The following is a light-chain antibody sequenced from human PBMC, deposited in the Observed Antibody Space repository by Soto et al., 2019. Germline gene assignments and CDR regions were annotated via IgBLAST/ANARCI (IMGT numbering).Light chain of an antibody. Sequence: QSVLTQPASVSGSPGQSITISCTGTSSDVGGYKYVSWYQHHPGKAPKLMIYEVSNRPSGVSNRFSGSKSGNTASLTISGLQAEDEADYYCTSYTSSITYVFGTGTKVHRP. CDR1: SSDVGGYKY. CDR3: TSYTSSITYV. CDR2: EVS. J-gene: IGLJ1*01. V-gene: IGLV2-14*01.